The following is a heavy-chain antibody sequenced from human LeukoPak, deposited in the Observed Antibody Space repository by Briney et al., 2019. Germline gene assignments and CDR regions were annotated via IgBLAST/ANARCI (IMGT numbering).Heavy chain of an antibody. Sequence: ASVKVSCKASGFTFTNYDNNWVRQASGQGLEWMGWMNPNNGNTGYAQKFQGRVTMTRDTSISTAYMELRDLRSEDTAVYYCVRDGEGVAISVNYWFDPWGQGTLVTVSS. CDR2: MNPNNGNT. D-gene: IGHD3-10*01. V-gene: IGHV1-8*01. CDR1: GFTFTNYD. CDR3: VRDGEGVAISVNYWFDP. J-gene: IGHJ5*02.